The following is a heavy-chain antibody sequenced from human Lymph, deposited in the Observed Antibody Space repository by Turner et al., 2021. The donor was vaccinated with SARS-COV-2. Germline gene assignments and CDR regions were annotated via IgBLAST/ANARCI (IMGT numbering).Heavy chain of an antibody. D-gene: IGHD3-10*01. V-gene: IGHV3-30*04. CDR1: GFPFSTYA. Sequence: QVTLVGSGGGVGQPGRFLRRSCAGSGFPFSTYAIHWVRQAAAKGLELVAVISNYESNRYYADSVKVRFTISRDNSKTTLYLQMHSLRAEDTAVYYCASYGSVGYFYYALDVWGQGTTVTVSS. J-gene: IGHJ6*02. CDR2: ISNYESNR. CDR3: ASYGSVGYFYYALDV.